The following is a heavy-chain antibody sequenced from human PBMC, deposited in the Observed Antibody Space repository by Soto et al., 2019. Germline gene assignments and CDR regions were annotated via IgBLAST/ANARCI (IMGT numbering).Heavy chain of an antibody. J-gene: IGHJ2*01. CDR2: ISQDGTDT. V-gene: IGHV3-7*01. CDR3: ARDPLSYGDYAQTYWYFDL. Sequence: PGGSLRLSCGASGITFRRCLMSGVRKAPGKGLEWVASISQDGTDTDYVDSVKGRFAISRDNPKNSLYLQMNSLRADDTAVYYCARDPLSYGDYAQTYWYFDLWGRGTRVTVSS. D-gene: IGHD4-17*01. CDR1: GITFRRCL.